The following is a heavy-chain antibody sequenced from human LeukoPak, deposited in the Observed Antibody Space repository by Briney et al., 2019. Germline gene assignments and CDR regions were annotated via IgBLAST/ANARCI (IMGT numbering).Heavy chain of an antibody. J-gene: IGHJ4*02. CDR1: GFTFSSYA. V-gene: IGHV3-23*01. CDR2: TSGSGGRT. Sequence: GGSLRLSCVASGFTFSSYAINWVRQARGKGLEWVSGTSGSGGRTYYADSVKGRFTISRENSKNTLYLQMNSLRAEDTAVYYCAKVRLYGDYPEIDYWGQGTLVAVSS. D-gene: IGHD4-17*01. CDR3: AKVRLYGDYPEIDY.